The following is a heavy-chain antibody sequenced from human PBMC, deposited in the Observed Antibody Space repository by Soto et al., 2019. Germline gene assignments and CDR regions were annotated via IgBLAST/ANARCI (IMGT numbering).Heavy chain of an antibody. D-gene: IGHD4-17*01. CDR3: ARGGKTTVVNPGAFDI. V-gene: IGHV4-31*03. Sequence: QVQLQESGPGLVKPSQTLSLTCTVSGGSISSGGYYWSWIRQHPGKGLEWIGYIYYSGSTYYNPSLKSRGTISVDTSKNQFSLKLSSVTAADTAVYYCARGGKTTVVNPGAFDIWGQGTMVTVSS. CDR2: IYYSGST. J-gene: IGHJ3*02. CDR1: GGSISSGGYY.